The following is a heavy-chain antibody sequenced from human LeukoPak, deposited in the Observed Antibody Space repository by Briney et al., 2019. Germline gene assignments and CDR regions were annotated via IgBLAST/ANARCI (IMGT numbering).Heavy chain of an antibody. J-gene: IGHJ4*02. D-gene: IGHD3-9*01. CDR3: ARVDILTGYYLAPPDY. CDR1: GGTFSSYA. Sequence: GASVKVSCKASGGTFSSYAISWVRQAPGQGLEWMGGIIPIFGTANYAQKFQDRVTITTDESTSTAYMELSSLRSEDTAVYYCARVDILTGYYLAPPDYWGQGTLVTVSS. CDR2: IIPIFGTA. V-gene: IGHV1-69*05.